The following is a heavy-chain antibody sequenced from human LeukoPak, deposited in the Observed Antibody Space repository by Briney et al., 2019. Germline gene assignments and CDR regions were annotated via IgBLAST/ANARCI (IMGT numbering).Heavy chain of an antibody. CDR3: ARNRAAAGDWLDP. J-gene: IGHJ5*02. D-gene: IGHD6-13*01. CDR1: GFTFIAYG. V-gene: IGHV3-30*02. Sequence: PAGSLMIPCAASGFTFIAYGVHWVRQAPGKGLEWVAFIRYDGRIKNYADSVKGRFTISRDNSKNTLYLQMNSLTTGDTSLYYCARNRAAAGDWLDPWGRGTLVSVSS. CDR2: IRYDGRIK.